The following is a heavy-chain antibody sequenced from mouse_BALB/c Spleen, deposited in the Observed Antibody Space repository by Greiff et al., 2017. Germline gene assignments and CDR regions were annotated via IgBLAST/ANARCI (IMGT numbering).Heavy chain of an antibody. CDR3: VRHGSRGYFDY. J-gene: IGHJ2*01. Sequence: VQLQQSGPGLVAPSQSLSITCTVSGFSLTSYDISWIRQPPGKGLEWLGVIWTGGGTNYNSAFMSRLSISKDNSKSQVFLKMNSLQTDDTAIYYCVRHGSRGYFDYWGQGTTLTVSS. CDR2: IWTGGGT. CDR1: GFSLTSYD. D-gene: IGHD1-1*01. V-gene: IGHV2-9-2*01.